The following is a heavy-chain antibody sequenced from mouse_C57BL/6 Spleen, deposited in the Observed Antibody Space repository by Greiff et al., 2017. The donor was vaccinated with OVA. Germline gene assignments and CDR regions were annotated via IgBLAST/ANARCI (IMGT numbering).Heavy chain of an antibody. CDR2: INYDGSST. CDR3: ARGGDGYSSWFAY. J-gene: IGHJ3*01. CDR1: GFTFSDYY. D-gene: IGHD2-3*01. Sequence: EVKLVESEGGLVQPGSSMKLSCTASGFTFSDYYMAWVRQVPEKGLEWVANINYDGSSTYYLDSLKSRFIISRDNAKNILYLQMSSLKSEDTATYYCARGGDGYSSWFAYWGQGTLVTVSA. V-gene: IGHV5-16*01.